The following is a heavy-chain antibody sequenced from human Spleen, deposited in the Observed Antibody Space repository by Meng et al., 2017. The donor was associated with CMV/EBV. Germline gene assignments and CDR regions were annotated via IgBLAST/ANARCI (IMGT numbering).Heavy chain of an antibody. J-gene: IGHJ4*02. V-gene: IGHV3-11*01. D-gene: IGHD1-26*01. CDR1: GFSFTDYY. CDR3: ARDYRRRLVGAIGGY. Sequence: SGFSFTDYYMSWIRQAPGKGLEWVSYISSSGTTIYCADSVKGRFTISRDNAKNSLYLQMNSLRVEDTAVFYCARDYRRRLVGAIGGYWGQGTLVTVSS. CDR2: ISSSGTTI.